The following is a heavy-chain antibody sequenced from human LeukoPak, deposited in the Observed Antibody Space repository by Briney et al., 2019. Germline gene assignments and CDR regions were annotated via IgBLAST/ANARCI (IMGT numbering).Heavy chain of an antibody. CDR2: IYPGDSDT. J-gene: IGHJ5*02. V-gene: IGHV5-51*01. D-gene: IGHD2-15*01. Sequence: GESLQISCQGSGYSFTTYWIGWVRPMPGKGLEWLGIIYPGDSDTRYSPSFQGQVTISADKSISTAYLQWSSLKASDTAMYYCARLPVVAGTRSGWFDPWGQGTLVTVSS. CDR1: GYSFTTYW. CDR3: ARLPVVAGTRSGWFDP.